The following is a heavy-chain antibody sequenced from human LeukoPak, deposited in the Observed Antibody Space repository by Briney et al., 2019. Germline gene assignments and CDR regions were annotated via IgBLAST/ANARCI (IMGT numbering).Heavy chain of an antibody. V-gene: IGHV3-66*02. CDR3: AKDRGRMGATRYYFDY. D-gene: IGHD1-26*01. CDR2: ISSGDTT. Sequence: GGSLRLSCVVSGFTVSSNYMSWVRQAPGKGLEWVSSISSGDTTYYADSVKGRFTISRDNSKNTLYLQMNSLRAEDTAVYYCAKDRGRMGATRYYFDYWGQGTLVTVSS. J-gene: IGHJ4*02. CDR1: GFTVSSNY.